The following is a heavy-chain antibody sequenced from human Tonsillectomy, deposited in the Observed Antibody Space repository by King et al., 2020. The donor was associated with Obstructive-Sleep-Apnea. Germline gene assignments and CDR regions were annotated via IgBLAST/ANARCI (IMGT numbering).Heavy chain of an antibody. D-gene: IGHD4-23*01. J-gene: IGHJ4*02. CDR2: IGYDGNKK. Sequence: VQLVESGGGVVQPGGSLILSCAASGFSFSTYVMHCVRQAPGKVLEWVAFIGYDGNKKSCADSVNGRFTISRDNSKNMLYLQMNSPGVEDTVVYYCAKDGTTVVESPYFDYWGQGTLVTVSS. CDR3: AKDGTTVVESPYFDY. V-gene: IGHV3-30*02. CDR1: GFSFSTYV.